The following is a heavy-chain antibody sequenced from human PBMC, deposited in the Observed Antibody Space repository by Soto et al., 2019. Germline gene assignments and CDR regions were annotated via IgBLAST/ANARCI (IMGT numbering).Heavy chain of an antibody. D-gene: IGHD1-20*01. Sequence: EGSLRLSCAASGFTFSSYAMSWVRQAPGKGLEWVSAISGSGGSTYYADSVKGRFTISRDNSKNTLYLQMNSLRAEDTAVYHCARDISYYGVDVWGQGTMVNVSS. J-gene: IGHJ6*02. V-gene: IGHV3-23*01. CDR1: GFTFSSYA. CDR3: ARDISYYGVDV. CDR2: ISGSGGST.